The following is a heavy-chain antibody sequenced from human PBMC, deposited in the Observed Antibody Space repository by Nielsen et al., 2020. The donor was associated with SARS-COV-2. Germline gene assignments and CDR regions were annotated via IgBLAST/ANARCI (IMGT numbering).Heavy chain of an antibody. CDR3: TRPGVAEDY. CDR1: GFTFSGSA. J-gene: IGHJ4*02. V-gene: IGHV3-73*01. Sequence: GGSLRLSCAASGFTFSGSAMHWVRQASGKGLEWVGRIRSKANSYATAYAASVKGRFTISRDDSKNTAYLQMNSLKTEDTAVYYCTRPGVAEDYWGQGTLVTVSS. D-gene: IGHD2-15*01. CDR2: IRSKANSYAT.